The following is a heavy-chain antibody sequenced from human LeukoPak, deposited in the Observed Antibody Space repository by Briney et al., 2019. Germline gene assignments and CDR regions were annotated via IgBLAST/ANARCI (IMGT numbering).Heavy chain of an antibody. CDR3: ARGRILRFLEWSHSYYYYGMDV. J-gene: IGHJ6*02. D-gene: IGHD3-3*01. Sequence: SETLSLTCALYGGSFSGYYWSWIRQPPGKGLEWIGEINHSGSTNYNPPLKSRVTISVDTSKNQFSLKLSSVTAADTAVYYCARGRILRFLEWSHSYYYYGMDVWGQGTTVTVSS. CDR1: GGSFSGYY. CDR2: INHSGST. V-gene: IGHV4-34*01.